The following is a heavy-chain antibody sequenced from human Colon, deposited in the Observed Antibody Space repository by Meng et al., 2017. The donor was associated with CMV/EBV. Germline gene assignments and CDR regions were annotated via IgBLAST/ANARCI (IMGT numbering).Heavy chain of an antibody. J-gene: IGHJ5*02. CDR2: INSDGSST. Sequence: GGSLRLSCAASGFTFSSYWMHWVHQAPGKGLVWVSRINSDGSSTGYADSVKGRFTISRDNAKNTLYLQMNSLRAEDTAVYYCAREDRFRYSSANWFDPWGQGTLVTVSS. D-gene: IGHD6-19*01. V-gene: IGHV3-74*01. CDR1: GFTFSSYW. CDR3: AREDRFRYSSANWFDP.